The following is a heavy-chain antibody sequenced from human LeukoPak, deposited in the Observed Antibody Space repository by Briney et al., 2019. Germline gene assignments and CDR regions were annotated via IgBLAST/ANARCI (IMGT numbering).Heavy chain of an antibody. CDR2: VSYTGRY. J-gene: IGHJ3*01. CDR1: GGSLSGHN. CDR3: ARLLDNDISGDPDTFDV. Sequence: SETLSLTCTVSGGSLSGHNWSWIRQPPGKRLEWIASVSYTGRYKYYPSLQSRVIIIIDAYKSHFPHPQTSVTSADTAVYSCARLLDNDISGDPDTFDVWGQGTTVIVSS. D-gene: IGHD3-22*01. V-gene: IGHV4-59*11.